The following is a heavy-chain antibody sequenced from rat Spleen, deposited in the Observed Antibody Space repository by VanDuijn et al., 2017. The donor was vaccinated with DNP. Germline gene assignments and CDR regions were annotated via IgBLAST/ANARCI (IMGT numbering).Heavy chain of an antibody. Sequence: EVQLVESGGGLVQPGRSLKLSCAASGFTFRDYAMAWVRQAPKEGLQWVATISYDGSGTYYGDSVKGRSIISRDNAKSTLYLQMNSLTSEDMATYYCTRPIYNNHGGFAYWGQGTLVTVSS. V-gene: IGHV5-22*01. CDR2: ISYDGSGT. CDR3: TRPIYNNHGGFAY. CDR1: GFTFRDYA. D-gene: IGHD1-10*01. J-gene: IGHJ3*01.